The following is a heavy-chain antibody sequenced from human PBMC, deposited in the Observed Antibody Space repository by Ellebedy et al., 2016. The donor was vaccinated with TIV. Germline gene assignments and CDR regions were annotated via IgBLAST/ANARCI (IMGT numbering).Heavy chain of an antibody. Sequence: SETLSLTCTVSGGSISSSSYYWGWIRQPPGKRLEWIGNTYYSGRNYSNPSLKSRVTISVDTSKNQFFLKLSSVTAADTAVYYCVEALDVWGSNRFGGGAFDLWGQGTLVTVSS. D-gene: IGHD3-16*02. V-gene: IGHV4-39*01. CDR1: GGSISSSSYY. CDR2: TYYSGRN. J-gene: IGHJ4*02. CDR3: VEALDVWGSNRFGGGAFDL.